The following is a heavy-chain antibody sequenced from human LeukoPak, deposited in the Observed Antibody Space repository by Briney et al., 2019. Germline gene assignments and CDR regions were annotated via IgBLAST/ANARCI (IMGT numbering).Heavy chain of an antibody. D-gene: IGHD2-21*02. Sequence: GGSLRLSCAASGFTFSSYGMHWVRQAPGKGLEWVAVIWYDGSNKYYADSVKGRFTISRDNSKNTLYLQMNSLRAEDTAVYYCARDIACGGDCPMGGDAFDIWGQGTMVTVSS. CDR1: GFTFSSYG. CDR3: ARDIACGGDCPMGGDAFDI. J-gene: IGHJ3*02. V-gene: IGHV3-33*01. CDR2: IWYDGSNK.